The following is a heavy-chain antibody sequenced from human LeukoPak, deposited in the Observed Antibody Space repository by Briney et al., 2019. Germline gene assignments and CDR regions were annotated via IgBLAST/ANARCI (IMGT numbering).Heavy chain of an antibody. J-gene: IGHJ4*02. D-gene: IGHD2-15*01. CDR1: GFTFSSYA. Sequence: GGSLRLSCAASGFTFSSYAMSWVRQAPGKGLEWVSAISGSGASAYYADSVKGRFTISRDNSKNTLYLQMNSLRAEDTAIYYCAKNEVAGYCSGGSCLRYFDFWGQGILVTVSS. CDR2: ISGSGASA. V-gene: IGHV3-23*01. CDR3: AKNEVAGYCSGGSCLRYFDF.